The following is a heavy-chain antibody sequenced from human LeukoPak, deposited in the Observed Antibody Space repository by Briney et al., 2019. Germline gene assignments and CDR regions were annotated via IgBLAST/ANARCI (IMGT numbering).Heavy chain of an antibody. CDR3: AKGRRYCSGGSCYFRYYYMDV. V-gene: IGHV3-30*02. CDR1: GFTFSSYG. Sequence: GGSLRLSCAASGFTFSSYGMHWVRRAPGKGLEWVAFIRYDGSNKYYADSVKGRFTISRDNSKNTLYLQMNSLRAEDTAVYYCAKGRRYCSGGSCYFRYYYMDVWGKGTTVTISS. D-gene: IGHD2-15*01. CDR2: IRYDGSNK. J-gene: IGHJ6*03.